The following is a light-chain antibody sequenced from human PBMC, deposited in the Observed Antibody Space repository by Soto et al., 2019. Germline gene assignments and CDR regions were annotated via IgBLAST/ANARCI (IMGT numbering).Light chain of an antibody. CDR3: CSYAGSRTFYV. J-gene: IGLJ1*01. CDR2: EGS. CDR1: SSDVGSYKL. V-gene: IGLV2-23*01. Sequence: QSVLTQPASVSGSPGQSITTSCTGTSSDVGSYKLVSWYQQHPGKAPRLMIYEGSKRPSGVSNRFSGSKSGNTASLTISGLHAEDEPHYYCCSYAGSRTFYVFGTGTKGTV.